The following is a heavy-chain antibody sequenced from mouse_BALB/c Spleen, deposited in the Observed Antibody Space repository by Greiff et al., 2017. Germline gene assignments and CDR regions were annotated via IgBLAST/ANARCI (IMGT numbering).Heavy chain of an antibody. CDR2: IRSKSNNYAT. J-gene: IGHJ3*01. CDR1: GFTFNTYA. CDR3: VREYGNYVTWFAY. Sequence: GGGLVQPKGSLKLSCAASGFTFNTYAMNWVRQAPGKGLEWVARIRSKSNNYATYYADSVKDRFTISRDDSQSMLYLQMNNLKTEDTAMYYCVREYGNYVTWFAYWGQGTLVTVSA. D-gene: IGHD2-10*02. V-gene: IGHV10-1*02.